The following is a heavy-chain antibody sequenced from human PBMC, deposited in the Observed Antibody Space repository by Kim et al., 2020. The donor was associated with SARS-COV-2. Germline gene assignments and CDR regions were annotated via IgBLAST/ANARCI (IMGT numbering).Heavy chain of an antibody. D-gene: IGHD3-10*01. CDR1: GFTFSSYS. V-gene: IGHV3-21*01. J-gene: IGHJ6*02. CDR3: ARDLWGDGYNFYGMDV. Sequence: GGSLRLSCAASGFTFSSYSMNWVRQAPGKGLEWVSSISSSSSYIYYADSVKGRFTISRDNAKNSLYLQMNSLRAEDTAVYYCARDLWGDGYNFYGMDVWGQGTTVTVSS. CDR2: ISSSSSYI.